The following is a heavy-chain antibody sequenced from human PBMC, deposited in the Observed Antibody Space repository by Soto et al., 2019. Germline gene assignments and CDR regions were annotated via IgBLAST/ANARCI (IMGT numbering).Heavy chain of an antibody. CDR2: IWYDGSDK. CDR3: AYSNTSYYFDY. CDR1: GFSFSNYG. Sequence: GGSLRLSCAASGFSFSNYGMHWVRQAPGKWLEWVAIIWYDGSDKYYADSVKGRFTISRDNSKNTLYLQMNSLRAEDTAVYYCAYSNTSYYFDYWGQGXLVTVYS. D-gene: IGHD3-9*01. V-gene: IGHV3-33*01. J-gene: IGHJ4*02.